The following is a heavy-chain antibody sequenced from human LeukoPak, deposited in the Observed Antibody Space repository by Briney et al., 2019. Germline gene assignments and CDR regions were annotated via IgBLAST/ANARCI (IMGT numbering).Heavy chain of an antibody. Sequence: GGSLRLSCAVSGSDFSSHNFHWVRQAPGKGLEWVSFISRNSRTTYYADSVKGRFTISRDNAKNTLYLQMNSLRADDTAVYYCARDSGSGSYSDYWGQGTLVTVSS. J-gene: IGHJ4*02. CDR2: ISRNSRTT. V-gene: IGHV3-48*04. CDR1: GSDFSSHN. D-gene: IGHD3-10*01. CDR3: ARDSGSGSYSDY.